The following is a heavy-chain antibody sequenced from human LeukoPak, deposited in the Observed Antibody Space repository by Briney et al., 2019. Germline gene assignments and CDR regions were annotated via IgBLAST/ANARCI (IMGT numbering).Heavy chain of an antibody. V-gene: IGHV4-59*01. Sequence: PSETLSLTCTVSGGSISSYYWSWIRQPPGKGLEWIGYIYYTGSTNYNPSLKSRVTISVDASKNQLSLELSSVTAADTAVYYCARDHNAFDFWGQGTMVTVSS. CDR1: GGSISSYY. CDR3: ARDHNAFDF. J-gene: IGHJ3*01. CDR2: IYYTGST.